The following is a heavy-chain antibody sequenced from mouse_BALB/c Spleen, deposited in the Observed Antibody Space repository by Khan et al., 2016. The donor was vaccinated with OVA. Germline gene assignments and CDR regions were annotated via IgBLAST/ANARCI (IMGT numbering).Heavy chain of an antibody. V-gene: IGHV1-5*01. CDR1: DYTFTSYW. J-gene: IGHJ3*01. CDR3: TRRNWDVAWFAY. Sequence: VQLQQSGTVLARPGASVKMSCKASDYTFTSYWMHWVKQRPGQGLEWIGDIYPGNTDTNYNQKFKGKAKLTAGTSTSTAYMELRSLTKEDSAVYYCTRRNWDVAWFAYWGQGTLVTVSA. CDR2: IYPGNTDT. D-gene: IGHD4-1*01.